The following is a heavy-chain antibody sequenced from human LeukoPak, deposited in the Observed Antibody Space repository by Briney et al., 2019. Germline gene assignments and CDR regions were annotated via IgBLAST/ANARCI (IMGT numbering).Heavy chain of an antibody. CDR2: TYYRSTWYD. J-gene: IGHJ5*02. CDR3: ARRLTQYDCFDP. D-gene: IGHD2-2*01. Sequence: SQTLSLTCAISGDSVSSNSVTWNWIRQSPSRGLEWLGRTYYRSTWYDDYAASVRGRITVNPDTSKNQFSLHLNSVTPEDTAVYYCARRLTQYDCFDPWGQGILVTVSS. CDR1: GDSVSSNSVT. V-gene: IGHV6-1*01.